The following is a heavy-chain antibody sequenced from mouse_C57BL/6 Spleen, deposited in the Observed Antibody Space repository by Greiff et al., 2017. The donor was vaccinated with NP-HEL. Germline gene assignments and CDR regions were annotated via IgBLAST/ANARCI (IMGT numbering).Heavy chain of an antibody. CDR1: GYAFTNYL. D-gene: IGHD2-1*01. Sequence: VMLVESGAELVRPGTSVKVSCKASGYAFTNYLIEWVKQRPGQGLEWIGVINPGSGGTNYNEKFKGKATLTADKSSSTAYMQLSSLTSEDSAVYFCARNGNYFDYWGQGTTLTVSS. CDR3: ARNGNYFDY. J-gene: IGHJ2*01. CDR2: INPGSGGT. V-gene: IGHV1-54*01.